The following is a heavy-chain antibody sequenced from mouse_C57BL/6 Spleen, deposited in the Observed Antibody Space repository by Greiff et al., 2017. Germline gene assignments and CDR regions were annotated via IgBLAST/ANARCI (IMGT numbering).Heavy chain of an antibody. CDR1: GFTFTDYY. J-gene: IGHJ2*01. CDR2: IRNKANGYTT. D-gene: IGHD3-3*01. V-gene: IGHV7-3*01. Sequence: DVKLVESGGGLVQPGGSLSLSCAASGFTFTDYYMSWVRQPPGKALEWLGFIRNKANGYTTEYSASVKGRFTISRDNSQSILYLQMNALRAEDSATYYCARYGGTRYFDYWGQGTTLTVSS. CDR3: ARYGGTRYFDY.